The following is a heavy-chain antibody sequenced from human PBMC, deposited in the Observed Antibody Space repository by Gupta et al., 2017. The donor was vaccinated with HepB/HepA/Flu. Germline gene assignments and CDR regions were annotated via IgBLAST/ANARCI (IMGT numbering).Heavy chain of an antibody. D-gene: IGHD1-26*01. CDR3: ATRRGRYSGSNIDAFDI. CDR1: GYTPTELS. V-gene: IGHV1-24*01. CDR2: FDPEDGKT. Sequence: QVQLVQSGAAVKQPGASVKLSCKVSGYTPTELSIHWVRQAPGKGLEWMGGFDPEDGKTSYEQKFQGRCTMTEDTSTDTAYMELSSLRSEDTAVDYCATRRGRYSGSNIDAFDIWGQGTMVTVSS. J-gene: IGHJ3*02.